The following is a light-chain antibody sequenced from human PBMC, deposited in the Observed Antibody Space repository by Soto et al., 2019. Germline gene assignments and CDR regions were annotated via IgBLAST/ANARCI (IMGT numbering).Light chain of an antibody. CDR1: RSVSTK. V-gene: IGKV3-15*01. CDR3: QQSDNWPPT. Sequence: EIVMTQSPATLSRSPGERATLSCRASRSVSTKLVWYQHKPGQPPRLLISGASARATGIPDRFSGSGSGTEFTLTIASLQSEDFAVYYCQQSDNWPPTFGQGTKVEIK. J-gene: IGKJ1*01. CDR2: GAS.